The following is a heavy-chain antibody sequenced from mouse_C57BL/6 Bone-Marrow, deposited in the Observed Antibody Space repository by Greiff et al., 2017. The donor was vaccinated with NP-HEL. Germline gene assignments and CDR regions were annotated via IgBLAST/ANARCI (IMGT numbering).Heavy chain of an antibody. CDR1: GISITTGNYR. CDR2: IYYSGTI. Sequence: EVQLQESGPGLVKPSQTVFLTCTVTGISITTGNYRWSWIRQFPGNKLEWIGYIYYSGTITYNSSLTSRTTITRDTPKNQLFLEMNYLTAEDTTTYYCARFYASRGFDYWGQGTTLTVSS. D-gene: IGHD1-1*01. J-gene: IGHJ2*01. CDR3: ARFYASRGFDY. V-gene: IGHV3-5*01.